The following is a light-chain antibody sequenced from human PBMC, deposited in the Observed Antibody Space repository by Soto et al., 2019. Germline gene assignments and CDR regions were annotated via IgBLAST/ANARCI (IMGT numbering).Light chain of an antibody. Sequence: QSALTQPASVSGSPGQSITISCTGTSSDVGAYNYVSWYQQHPGKVPKLMIYEVSNRPSGVSNRFSGSKSGNTASLTISGLQAEDEGDYYCSSYTSGSTWVFGGGTKLTVL. J-gene: IGLJ3*02. V-gene: IGLV2-14*01. CDR2: EVS. CDR1: SSDVGAYNY. CDR3: SSYTSGSTWV.